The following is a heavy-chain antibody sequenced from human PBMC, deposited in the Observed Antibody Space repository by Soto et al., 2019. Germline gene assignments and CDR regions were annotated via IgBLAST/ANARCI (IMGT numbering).Heavy chain of an antibody. D-gene: IGHD3-22*01. CDR1: GFTFDDYA. V-gene: IGHV3-9*01. CDR2: ISWNSGSI. J-gene: IGHJ4*02. CDR3: ADGEGSSGYYSLLDF. Sequence: EVQLVESGGGLVQPGRSLRLSCAASGFTFDDYAMHWVRQAPGKGLEWVSGISWNSGSIGYADSVKGRFTISRDNAQSSLYLQMNTLRAEDTALYSGADGEGSSGYYSLLDFWGQGPLVTVSS.